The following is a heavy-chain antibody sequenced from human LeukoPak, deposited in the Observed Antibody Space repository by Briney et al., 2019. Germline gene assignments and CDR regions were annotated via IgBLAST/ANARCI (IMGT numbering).Heavy chain of an antibody. Sequence: ASVKVSCKAPGGTFSSYAISWVRQAPGQGLEWMGGIIPVFGTANYAQKFQGRVTITTDESTNTAYMELSRLRSEDTAVYYCARDQTHSSGCFDYWGQGTLVTVSS. CDR2: IIPVFGTA. V-gene: IGHV1-69*05. CDR1: GGTFSSYA. D-gene: IGHD6-19*01. CDR3: ARDQTHSSGCFDY. J-gene: IGHJ4*02.